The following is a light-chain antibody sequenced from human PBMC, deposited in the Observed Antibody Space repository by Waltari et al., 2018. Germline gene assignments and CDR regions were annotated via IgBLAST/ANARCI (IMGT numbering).Light chain of an antibody. J-gene: IGLJ2*01. CDR1: SSNIGAGYD. V-gene: IGLV1-40*01. Sequence: QSGLTQPPSVSGAPGQRVIISCTGSSSNIGAGYDVHWYQLLPGTAPKLLIYGNSNRPSGVPDRFSGSKSGTSASLAITGLQAEDEADYYCQSYDSSLSGSVFGGGTKLTVL. CDR3: QSYDSSLSGSV. CDR2: GNS.